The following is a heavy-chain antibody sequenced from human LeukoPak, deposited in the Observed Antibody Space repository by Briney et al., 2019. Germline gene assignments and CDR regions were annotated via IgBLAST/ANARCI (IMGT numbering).Heavy chain of an antibody. CDR2: IWYDGSNK. V-gene: IGHV3-33*01. CDR3: ARDGRADNYDFYYFGY. D-gene: IGHD3-3*01. Sequence: GRSLRLSCAASGFTFSSYGMRWVRQAPGKGLEWVAVIWYDGSNKYYADSVKGRFTISRDNSKNTLYLQMNSLRAEDTAVYYCARDGRADNYDFYYFGYWGQGTLVTVSS. J-gene: IGHJ4*02. CDR1: GFTFSSYG.